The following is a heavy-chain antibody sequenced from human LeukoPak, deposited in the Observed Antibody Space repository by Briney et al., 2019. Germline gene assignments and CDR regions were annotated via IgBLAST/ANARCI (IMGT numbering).Heavy chain of an antibody. CDR2: IIPIFGTA. Sequence: SVKVSGKASGGTFSSYAISWVRQAPGQGLEWMGGIIPIFGTANYAQKFQGRVTITADESTSTAYMELSSLRSEDTAVYYCAADYYDSSGYDCFDYSGQGTLVTVSS. CDR1: GGTFSSYA. CDR3: AADYYDSSGYDCFDY. J-gene: IGHJ4*02. V-gene: IGHV1-69*13. D-gene: IGHD3-22*01.